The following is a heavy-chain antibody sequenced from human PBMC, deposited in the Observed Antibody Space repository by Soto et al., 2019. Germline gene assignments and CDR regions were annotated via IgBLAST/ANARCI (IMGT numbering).Heavy chain of an antibody. CDR1: GFTFSGSA. Sequence: PGGSLRLSCAASGFTFSGSAMHWVRQASGKGLEWVGRIRSKANSYATAYAASVKGRFTISRDDSKNTAYLQMNSLKTEDTAVYYCTTNYYDSSGYYPGDGYWGQGTLVTVSS. D-gene: IGHD3-22*01. J-gene: IGHJ4*02. CDR3: TTNYYDSSGYYPGDGY. V-gene: IGHV3-73*01. CDR2: IRSKANSYAT.